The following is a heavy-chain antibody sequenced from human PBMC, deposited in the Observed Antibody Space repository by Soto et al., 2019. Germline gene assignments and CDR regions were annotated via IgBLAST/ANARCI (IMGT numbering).Heavy chain of an antibody. D-gene: IGHD2-15*01. Sequence: GGSLRLSCATSGFTFNIYWMHWVRQAPGKGLVWISRIKSDGSDTIYADSVKGRFTISRDNARNTLYLQMDSLTVEDTATYYCATRHIGWFDPDRLYYYSGLDVWGQGTAVTVSS. J-gene: IGHJ6*02. CDR2: IKSDGSDT. CDR1: GFTFNIYW. V-gene: IGHV3-74*01. CDR3: ATRHIGWFDPDRLYYYSGLDV.